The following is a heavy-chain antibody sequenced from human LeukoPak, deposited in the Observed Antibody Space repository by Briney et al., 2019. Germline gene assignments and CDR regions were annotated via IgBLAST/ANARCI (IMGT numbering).Heavy chain of an antibody. D-gene: IGHD6-6*01. CDR3: ARGPIAALYYFDY. CDR1: GFTFSTYG. CDR2: ISTSGSRT. Sequence: GGTLRLSCAASGFTFSTYGMSWVRQTPGKGLEWVSGISTSGSRTDYAASVKGRFTISRDNAKNSLYLQMNSLRAEDTAVYYCARGPIAALYYFDYWGQGTLVTVSS. J-gene: IGHJ4*02. V-gene: IGHV3-21*01.